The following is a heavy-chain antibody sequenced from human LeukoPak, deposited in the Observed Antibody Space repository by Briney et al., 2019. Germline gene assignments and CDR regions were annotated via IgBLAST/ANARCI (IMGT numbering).Heavy chain of an antibody. CDR2: IKQDGSEK. V-gene: IGHV3-7*01. J-gene: IGHJ4*02. Sequence: GESLRLSCAASGFTFSSHWMSWVRQAPGKGLECVAKIKQDGSEKYYVDSVKGRFTISRDNAENSLYLQMTSLRAEDTAVYYCARDSTLANWGQGILVTVSS. CDR1: GFTFSSHW. D-gene: IGHD6-13*01. CDR3: ARDSTLAN.